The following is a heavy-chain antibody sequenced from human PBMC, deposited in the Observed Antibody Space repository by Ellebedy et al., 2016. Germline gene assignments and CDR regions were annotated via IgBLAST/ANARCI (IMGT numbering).Heavy chain of an antibody. D-gene: IGHD6-19*01. J-gene: IGHJ4*02. CDR2: ISLSGGAA. CDR1: GFSFSRSA. Sequence: GESLKISXAASGFSFSRSAMSWVRQAPGKGLEWVSDISLSGGAANYAASVKGRFTISRDNANQSLYLQMNSLRVEDTAFYYCAREHWGQWLPPDYWGQGTLVTVSS. V-gene: IGHV3-20*04. CDR3: AREHWGQWLPPDY.